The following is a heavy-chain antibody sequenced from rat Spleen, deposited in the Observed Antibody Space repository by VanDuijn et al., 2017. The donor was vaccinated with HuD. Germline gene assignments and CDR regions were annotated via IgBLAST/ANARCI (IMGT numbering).Heavy chain of an antibody. J-gene: IGHJ4*01. CDR2: ISISGDDT. CDR3: ARRGSYYYVLDA. D-gene: IGHD1-12*02. V-gene: IGHV5-25*01. Sequence: EVQLVESGGGLVQPGRSMKLSCAASGFTFSNYYMAWVRQAPTKGLEWVASISISGDDTYYRDSVKGRFTISRDNAKSTLYLQMDSLRSEDTATYYCARRGSYYYVLDAWGHGASVTVSS. CDR1: GFTFSNYY.